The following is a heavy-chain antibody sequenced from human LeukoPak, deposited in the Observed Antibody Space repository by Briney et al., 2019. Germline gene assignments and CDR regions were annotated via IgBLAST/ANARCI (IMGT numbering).Heavy chain of an antibody. CDR3: ARDKDPMIPLQCFAD. CDR2: ISANNGNT. Sequence: GASVKVSCKASGYTFTSYGFSWVRQAPGQGLEWMDWISANNGNTIYAQKIQGRVTMTTDTSTSTAYMELRSLRSDDTAVYYCARDKDPMIPLQCFADWGQGTLVIVSS. J-gene: IGHJ4*02. V-gene: IGHV1-18*01. D-gene: IGHD3-16*01. CDR1: GYTFTSYG.